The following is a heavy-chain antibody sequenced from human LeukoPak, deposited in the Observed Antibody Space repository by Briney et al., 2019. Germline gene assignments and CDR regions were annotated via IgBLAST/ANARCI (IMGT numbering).Heavy chain of an antibody. V-gene: IGHV4-34*01. CDR2: INHSGST. J-gene: IGHJ6*03. CDR1: GGSFSGYY. D-gene: IGHD6-6*01. Sequence: SETLSLTCAVYGGSFSGYYWSWIRQPPGKGLEWIGEINHSGSTNYNPSLKSRVTISVDTSKNQFSLKLSSVTAADTAVYYCARTVKQLGRWGYYYYYMDVGGKGTTVTVPS. CDR3: ARTVKQLGRWGYYYYYMDV.